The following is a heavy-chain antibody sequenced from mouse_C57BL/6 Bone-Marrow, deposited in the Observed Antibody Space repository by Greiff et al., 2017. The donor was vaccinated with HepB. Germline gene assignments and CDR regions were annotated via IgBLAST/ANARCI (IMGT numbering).Heavy chain of an antibody. Sequence: EVQLVESGGGLVKPGGSLKLSCAASGFTFSSYTMSWVRQTPEKRLEWVATISGGGSNTYYPDSVKGRFTIARDNAKNTLYLQMSSLRSEDTALYYCARHDWAAWVAYWGQGTLVTVSA. J-gene: IGHJ3*01. D-gene: IGHD4-1*01. CDR2: ISGGGSNT. CDR1: GFTFSSYT. V-gene: IGHV5-9*01. CDR3: ARHDWAAWVAY.